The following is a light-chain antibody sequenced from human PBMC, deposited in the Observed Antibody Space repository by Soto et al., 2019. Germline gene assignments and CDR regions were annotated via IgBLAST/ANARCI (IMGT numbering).Light chain of an antibody. J-gene: IGLJ2*01. CDR2: DVN. CDR3: SSYGGSNNLL. V-gene: IGLV2-8*01. CDR1: SSDIGGYDL. Sequence: QSALAQPPSASGYPGQSVTISCTGTSSDIGGYDLVSWYQQHPGKAPKLMIYDVNKRPSGVPARFSGSKSGNTASLTVSGLQADDEADYYCSSYGGSNNLLFGGGTKLTVL.